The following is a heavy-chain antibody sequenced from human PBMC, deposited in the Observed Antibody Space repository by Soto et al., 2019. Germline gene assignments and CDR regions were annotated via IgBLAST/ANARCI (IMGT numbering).Heavy chain of an antibody. V-gene: IGHV3-23*01. CDR1: GFTFSSYA. CDR2: ISGSGGST. CDR3: AKDQYDFWSGYLRY. D-gene: IGHD3-3*01. J-gene: IGHJ4*02. Sequence: HPGGSLRLSCAASGFTFSSYAMSWVRQAPGKGLEWVSAISGSGGSTYYADSVKGRFTISRDNSKNTLYLQMNSLRAEDTAVYYCAKDQYDFWSGYLRYWGQGTLVTVSS.